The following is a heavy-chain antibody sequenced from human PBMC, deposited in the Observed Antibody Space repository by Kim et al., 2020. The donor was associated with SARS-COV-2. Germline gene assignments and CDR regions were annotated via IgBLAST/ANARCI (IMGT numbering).Heavy chain of an antibody. V-gene: IGHV3-30-3*01. D-gene: IGHD2-15*01. CDR1: GFTFSSYA. J-gene: IGHJ4*02. CDR2: ISYDGSNK. CDR3: ARGRDGDNNFDY. Sequence: GGSLRLSCAASGFTFSSYAMHWVRQAPGKGLEWVAVISYDGSNKYYADSVKGRFTISRDNSKNTLYLQMNSLRAEDTAVYYCARGRDGDNNFDYWGQGTL.